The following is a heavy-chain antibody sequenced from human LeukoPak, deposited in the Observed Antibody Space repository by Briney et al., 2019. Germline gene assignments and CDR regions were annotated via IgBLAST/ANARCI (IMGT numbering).Heavy chain of an antibody. Sequence: GGSLRLSCAASGFTFRNYWMSWVRQAPGTGLEWVANIKQDGSDRDYVTSVRGRFTISRDNAESSLYLQMNSLRAEDTALYYCVRNLAVAGTCFDSWGQGTLVTVSS. CDR2: IKQDGSDR. J-gene: IGHJ4*02. CDR1: GFTFRNYW. V-gene: IGHV3-7*03. D-gene: IGHD6-19*01. CDR3: VRNLAVAGTCFDS.